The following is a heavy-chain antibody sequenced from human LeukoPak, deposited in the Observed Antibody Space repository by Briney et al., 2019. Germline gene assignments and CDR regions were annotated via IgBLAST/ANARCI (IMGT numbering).Heavy chain of an antibody. Sequence: GESLKISCKGSGYSFTSYWIGWVRQMPGKGLEWMGIIYPGDSDTRYSPSFQGQVTISADKSISTAYLQWSGLKASDTAMYYCARGYCSSASYYARYYFDYWGQGTLVTVSS. CDR3: ARGYCSSASYYARYYFDY. V-gene: IGHV5-51*01. D-gene: IGHD2-2*01. CDR1: GYSFTSYW. CDR2: IYPGDSDT. J-gene: IGHJ4*02.